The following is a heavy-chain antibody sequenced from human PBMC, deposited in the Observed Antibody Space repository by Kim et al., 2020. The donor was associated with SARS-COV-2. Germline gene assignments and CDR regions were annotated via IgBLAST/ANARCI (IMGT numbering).Heavy chain of an antibody. Sequence: AESVKGRFSISRDDAKNSLYLQMDSLRAEDTAVYYCARGGIRSYGYPYFDYWGQGTLVTVSS. CDR3: ARGGIRSYGYPYFDY. J-gene: IGHJ4*02. V-gene: IGHV3-11*01. D-gene: IGHD5-18*01.